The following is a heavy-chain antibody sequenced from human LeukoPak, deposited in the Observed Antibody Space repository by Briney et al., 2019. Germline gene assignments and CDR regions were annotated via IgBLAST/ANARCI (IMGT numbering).Heavy chain of an antibody. CDR3: ARGIARSAFDI. CDR2: IYYSGST. J-gene: IGHJ3*02. Sequence: SETLSLTCTVSGGSISSSSYYWGWIRQPPGKGLEWIGSIYYSGSTYYNPSLKSRVTISVDTSKNQFSLKLSSVTAADTAVYYCARGIARSAFDIWGQGTMVTVSS. D-gene: IGHD6-13*01. CDR1: GGSISSSSYY. V-gene: IGHV4-39*01.